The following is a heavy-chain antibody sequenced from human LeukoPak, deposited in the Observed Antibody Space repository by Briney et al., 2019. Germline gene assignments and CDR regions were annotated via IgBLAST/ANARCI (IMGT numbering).Heavy chain of an antibody. D-gene: IGHD1-26*01. V-gene: IGHV4-34*01. CDR1: GVSFSGYY. J-gene: IGHJ4*02. CDR2: INHSGST. CDR3: ARDGIVGATFDY. Sequence: PSETLSLTCAVYGVSFSGYYWSWIRQPPGKGLEWIGEINHSGSTNYNPSLKSRVTISVDTSKNQFSLKLSSVTAADTAVYYCARDGIVGATFDYWGQGTLVTVSS.